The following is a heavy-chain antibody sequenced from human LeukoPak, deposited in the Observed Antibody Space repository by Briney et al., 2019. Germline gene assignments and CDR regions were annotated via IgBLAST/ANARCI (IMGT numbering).Heavy chain of an antibody. V-gene: IGHV1-18*01. CDR3: ARHSGSYAFDY. CDR2: VSTYNDKK. Sequence: GASVKVSCKTSGYRFTSYGISWVRQAPGQGLEWMGWVSTYNDKKDYAQKFQGGVIMTTVTSTTTAYMELGSLRSDDTAVYYCARHSGSYAFDYWGQGTLVTVSS. D-gene: IGHD1-26*01. CDR1: GYRFTSYG. J-gene: IGHJ4*02.